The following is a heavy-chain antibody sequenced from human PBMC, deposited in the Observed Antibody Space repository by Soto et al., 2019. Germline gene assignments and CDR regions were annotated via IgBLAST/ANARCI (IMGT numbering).Heavy chain of an antibody. V-gene: IGHV3-11*03. Sequence: GGSLRLSCAVSGFTFSDYYMTWIRQAPGKGLEWVSYISSSTSHTNYADSVKGRFTISRDNAKNSLFLQMNSLRAEDTAVYYCASSHLNYYYYYGMDVWGQGTTVTVS. J-gene: IGHJ6*01. CDR3: ASSHLNYYYYYGMDV. D-gene: IGHD3-3*02. CDR1: GFTFSDYY. CDR2: ISSSTSHT.